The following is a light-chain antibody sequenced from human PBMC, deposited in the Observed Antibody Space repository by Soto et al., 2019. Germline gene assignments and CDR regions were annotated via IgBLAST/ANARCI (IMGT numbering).Light chain of an antibody. CDR2: AAS. CDR1: QSINSY. V-gene: IGKV1-39*01. Sequence: DINMTQSPSSLSASVGDRVTITCRASQSINSYLNWYQQKTGKDPKLLIYAASSLQSGVSSRLSGSGSGTDFTLTISSLHPEDFATYYCQQSYSTPLFTFGPGTQVD. CDR3: QQSYSTPLFT. J-gene: IGKJ3*01.